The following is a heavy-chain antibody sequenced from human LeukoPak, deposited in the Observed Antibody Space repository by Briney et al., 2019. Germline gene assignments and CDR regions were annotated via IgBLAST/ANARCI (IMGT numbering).Heavy chain of an antibody. CDR2: FYHGVGT. Sequence: SETLSLTCAVSGYSISSGYYWGWIRQPPGKGLEWIGSFYHGVGTYYNPSLKSRVTMSADTSKNQFSLKLSSVTAADTAAYYCARGTTRLCPDYWGQGTLVTVSS. D-gene: IGHD2-2*01. CDR3: ARGTTRLCPDY. V-gene: IGHV4-38-2*01. CDR1: GYSISSGYY. J-gene: IGHJ4*02.